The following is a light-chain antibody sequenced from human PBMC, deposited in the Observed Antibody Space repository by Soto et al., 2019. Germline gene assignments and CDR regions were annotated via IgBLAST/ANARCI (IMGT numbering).Light chain of an antibody. CDR3: QRYGSSPLT. J-gene: IGKJ4*01. Sequence: EIVLTQSPGTLSLSVGERVTLSCRASQSVSSYLAWYQQTPGQAPRLLIYDTSNRATGTPDRFSGSGSGTEFTLTISRLEPEDFTVYYCQRYGSSPLTFGGGTTVEIK. V-gene: IGKV3-20*01. CDR2: DTS. CDR1: QSVSSY.